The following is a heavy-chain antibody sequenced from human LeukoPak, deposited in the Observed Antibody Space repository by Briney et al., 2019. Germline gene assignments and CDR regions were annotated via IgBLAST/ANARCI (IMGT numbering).Heavy chain of an antibody. D-gene: IGHD6-19*01. CDR1: GFTFSSYG. J-gene: IGHJ4*02. CDR2: ISGSGGST. CDR3: AKKRLRKSSGWGFDY. V-gene: IGHV3-23*01. Sequence: GGTLRLSCAASGFTFSSYGMSWVRQAPEKGLEWVSAISGSGGSTYYADSVKGRFTISRDNSKNTLYLQMNSLRAEDTAVYYCAKKRLRKSSGWGFDYWGQGTLVTVSS.